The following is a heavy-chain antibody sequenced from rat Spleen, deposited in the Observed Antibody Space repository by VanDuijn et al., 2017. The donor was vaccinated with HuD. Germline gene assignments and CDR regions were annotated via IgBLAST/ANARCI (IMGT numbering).Heavy chain of an antibody. J-gene: IGHJ3*01. CDR2: IWGDGST. V-gene: IGHV2-1*01. CDR1: GFSLTNNS. CDR3: TSPFRWFAY. Sequence: QVQLKESGHGLVQPSQTLSLTCIVSGFSLTNNSVTWVRQPPGKGLEWMGGIWGDGSTDYNSVLKSRLSISRDTSKSQVFLKMNSLQTEDTAIYFCTSPFRWFAYWGQGTLVTVSS.